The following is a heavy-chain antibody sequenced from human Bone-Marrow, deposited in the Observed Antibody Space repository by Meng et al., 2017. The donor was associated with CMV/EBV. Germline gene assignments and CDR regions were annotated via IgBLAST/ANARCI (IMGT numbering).Heavy chain of an antibody. CDR2: IWYDGSNK. V-gene: IGHV3-33*01. CDR1: GFTFSSYG. D-gene: IGHD3-3*01. J-gene: IGHJ4*02. Sequence: GESLKISCAASGFTFSSYGMHWVRQAPGKGLEWVAVIWYDGSNKYYADSVKGRFTISRDNSKNTLYLKMNSLKTEDTAVYYCTTDLVTIFGVVITYFDYWGQGTLVTVSS. CDR3: TTDLVTIFGVVITYFDY.